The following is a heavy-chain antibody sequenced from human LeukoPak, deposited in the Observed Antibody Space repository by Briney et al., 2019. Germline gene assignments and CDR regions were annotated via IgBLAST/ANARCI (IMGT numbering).Heavy chain of an antibody. CDR1: GYSFTSYW. V-gene: IGHV5-51*01. CDR3: ARRENYYGSGSYSAPLYYFDY. CDR2: IYPGDSDT. D-gene: IGHD3-10*01. J-gene: IGHJ4*02. Sequence: GESLKISCKGSGYSFTSYWIGWVRQMPGKGLEWMGIIYPGDSDTRYSPSFQGQVTISADKSISTAYLQWSSLKASDTAMYYCARRENYYGSGSYSAPLYYFDYWGQGTLVTVSS.